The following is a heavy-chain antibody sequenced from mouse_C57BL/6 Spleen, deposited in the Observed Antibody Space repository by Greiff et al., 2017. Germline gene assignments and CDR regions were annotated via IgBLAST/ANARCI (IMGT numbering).Heavy chain of an antibody. CDR2: INPSTGGT. J-gene: IGHJ3*01. D-gene: IGHD2-3*01. CDR1: GYSFTGYY. CDR3: ARGGYYLYAY. Sequence: VQLQQSGPELVKPGASVKISCKASGYSFTGYYMNWVKQSPEKSLEWIGEINPSTGGTTYNQKFKAKATLTVDKSSSTAYMQLKSLTSDDSAVYYCARGGYYLYAYWGQGTLVTVSA. V-gene: IGHV1-42*01.